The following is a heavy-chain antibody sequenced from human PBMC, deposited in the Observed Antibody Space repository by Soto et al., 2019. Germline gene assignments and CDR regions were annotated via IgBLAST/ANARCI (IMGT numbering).Heavy chain of an antibody. CDR1: GFTFRSYG. CDR3: ANSGLGYCSSTSCPEDYYYGMDV. D-gene: IGHD2-2*01. J-gene: IGHJ6*02. V-gene: IGHV3-30*18. Sequence: GGSLRLSCAASGFTFRSYGMRWVRQAPGKGLEWVAVISYDGSNKYYADSVKGRFTISRDNSKNTLYLQMNSLRAEDTAVYYCANSGLGYCSSTSCPEDYYYGMDVWGQGTTVTVSS. CDR2: ISYDGSNK.